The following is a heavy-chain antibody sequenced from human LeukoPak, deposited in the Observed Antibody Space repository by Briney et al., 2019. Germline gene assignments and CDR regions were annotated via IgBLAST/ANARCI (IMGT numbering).Heavy chain of an antibody. CDR3: ASSLVWFGGSY. CDR2: INHSGST. J-gene: IGHJ4*02. CDR1: GGSFSGYY. Sequence: PSETLSLTCAVYGGSFSGYYWSWIRQPPGKGLEWIGEINHSGSTNYNPSLKSRVTISVDTSKNQFSLKLSSVTAADTAVYYCASSLVWFGGSYWGQGTLVTVSS. V-gene: IGHV4-34*01. D-gene: IGHD3-10*01.